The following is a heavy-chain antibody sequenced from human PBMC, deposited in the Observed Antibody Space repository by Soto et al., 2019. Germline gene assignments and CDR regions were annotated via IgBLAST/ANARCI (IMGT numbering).Heavy chain of an antibody. V-gene: IGHV3-7*05. Sequence: DVQLVESGGGLVQPGGSLRLSCEASGYTFSSHWMNWVRQAPGKGLEWVAIIEQNGGERNYLDSVKGRFTISRDNAKKSVYLQVNSLRGEDTALYYCVGGYGWLPDYWGQGTLVIVSS. CDR3: VGGYGWLPDY. CDR2: IEQNGGER. D-gene: IGHD6-19*01. J-gene: IGHJ4*02. CDR1: GYTFSSHW.